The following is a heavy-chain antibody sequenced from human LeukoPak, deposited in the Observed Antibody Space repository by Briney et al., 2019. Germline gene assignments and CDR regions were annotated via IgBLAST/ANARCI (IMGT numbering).Heavy chain of an antibody. Sequence: PSETLSLTCTVSGGSISSYYWSWIRQPPGKGLEWIGFIHYSGSTNYNPSLKSRVTISVDTSKNQFSLKLSSVAAADTAVYYCARLLEPQGGYWGQGTLVTVSS. CDR3: ARLLEPQGGY. CDR1: GGSISSYY. J-gene: IGHJ4*02. CDR2: IHYSGST. V-gene: IGHV4-59*12. D-gene: IGHD1-1*01.